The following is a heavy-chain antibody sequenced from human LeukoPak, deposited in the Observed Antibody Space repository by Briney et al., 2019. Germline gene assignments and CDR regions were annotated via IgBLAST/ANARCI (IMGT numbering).Heavy chain of an antibody. CDR1: GYSISSGYY. J-gene: IGHJ4*02. Sequence: SETLSLTCTVSGYSISSGYYWGWVRQPPGKGLEWIGSIYHSGIAYYNPSLKSRVTMSVDTSKNQFSLNLSSVTAADTAVYYCATVRGSGVVDYWGQGTLVSVSS. CDR2: IYHSGIA. CDR3: ATVRGSGVVDY. V-gene: IGHV4-38-2*02. D-gene: IGHD3-10*01.